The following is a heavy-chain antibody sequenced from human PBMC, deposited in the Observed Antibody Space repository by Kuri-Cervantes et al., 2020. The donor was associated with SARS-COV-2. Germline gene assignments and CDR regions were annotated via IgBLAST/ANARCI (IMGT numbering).Heavy chain of an antibody. CDR1: GYSISSGYY. Sequence: SETLSPTCTVSGYSISSGYYWGWIRQPPGKGLEWIGSIYHSGSTYYNPSLKSRVTISVDTSKNQFSLKLSSVTAADTAVYYCARTYDTVTGDAFDIWGQGTMVTVSS. J-gene: IGHJ3*02. CDR2: IYHSGST. CDR3: ARTYDTVTGDAFDI. V-gene: IGHV4-38-2*02. D-gene: IGHD4-11*01.